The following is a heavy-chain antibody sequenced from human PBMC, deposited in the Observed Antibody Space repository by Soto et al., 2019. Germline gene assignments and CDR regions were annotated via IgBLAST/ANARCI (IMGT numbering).Heavy chain of an antibody. CDR3: AGVPSFRGMDV. V-gene: IGHV6-1*01. Sequence: QVQLQQSGPGLVKPSQTLSLTCVISGDSVSSTSAAWIWIRQSPSRGLEWLGRTYYRSKWYNDYAVSVKSRITINPDTSKNQFSLHLDSVIPEDTALYYRAGVPSFRGMDVWGQGTPVTVSS. CDR1: GDSVSSTSAA. D-gene: IGHD3-16*01. J-gene: IGHJ6*02. CDR2: TYYRSKWYN.